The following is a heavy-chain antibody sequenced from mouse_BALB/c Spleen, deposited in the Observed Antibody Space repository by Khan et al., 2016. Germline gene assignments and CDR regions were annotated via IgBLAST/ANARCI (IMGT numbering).Heavy chain of an antibody. CDR2: INPTTGYI. CDR3: ARDLDY. CDR1: GYTFTTYW. V-gene: IGHV1-7*01. J-gene: IGHJ4*01. Sequence: QVQLQQSGAELAKPGASVKMSCKASGYTFTTYWMHWVKQRPGQGLEWIGYINPTTGYIAYTQKFRDKATLTADKSSSTAYMQLSSLTSEDSAVYYCARDLDYWGQGTSVTVSS.